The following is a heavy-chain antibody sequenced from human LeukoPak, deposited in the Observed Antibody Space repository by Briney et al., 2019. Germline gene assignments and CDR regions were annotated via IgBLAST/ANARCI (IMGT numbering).Heavy chain of an antibody. CDR1: GYTFTSYY. Sequence: ASVKVSCKASGYTFTSYYMHWVRQAPGQGLEWMGWINPNSGGTNYAQKFQGRVTMTRDTSISTAYMELSRLRSDDTAVYYCARGDTAMDPLDYWGQGTLVTVSS. D-gene: IGHD5-18*01. CDR3: ARGDTAMDPLDY. V-gene: IGHV1-2*02. J-gene: IGHJ4*02. CDR2: INPNSGGT.